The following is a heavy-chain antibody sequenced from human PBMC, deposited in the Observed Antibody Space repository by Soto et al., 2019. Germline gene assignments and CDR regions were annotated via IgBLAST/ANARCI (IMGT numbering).Heavy chain of an antibody. Sequence: QVQLVQSGAEVKKPGASVKVSCKASGYTFTAYAIHWVRQAPGQRLEWMGWINTGNGDTKYSQNFQGRVATTGDTSASTAYMELSSLRSEDTAVYYCARDPYPSSAPFDPWGQGTLVTVSS. CDR3: ARDPYPSSAPFDP. J-gene: IGHJ5*02. CDR1: GYTFTAYA. V-gene: IGHV1-3*04. D-gene: IGHD6-6*01. CDR2: INTGNGDT.